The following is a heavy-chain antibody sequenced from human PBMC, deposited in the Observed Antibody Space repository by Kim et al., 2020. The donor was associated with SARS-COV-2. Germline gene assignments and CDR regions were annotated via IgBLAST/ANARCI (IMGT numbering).Heavy chain of an antibody. Sequence: ASVKVSCKASGYTFTSYYMHWVRQAPGQGLEWMGIINPSGGSTSYAQKFQGRVTMTRDTSTSTVYMALSSLRSEDTAVYYCARAPPGYFFDYWGQGTLVTVSS. CDR3: ARAPPGYFFDY. J-gene: IGHJ4*02. V-gene: IGHV1-46*01. CDR2: INPSGGST. D-gene: IGHD3-9*01. CDR1: GYTFTSYY.